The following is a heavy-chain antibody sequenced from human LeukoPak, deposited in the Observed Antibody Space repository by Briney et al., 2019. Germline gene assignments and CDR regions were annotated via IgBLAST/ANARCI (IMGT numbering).Heavy chain of an antibody. Sequence: PVKVSCKASGGTFSSYTISWVRQAPGQGLEWMGRIIPILGIANYAQKFQGRVTITADKSTSTAYMELSSLRSEDTAVYYCATNYYGSGSYTYYFDYWSQGTLVTVSS. V-gene: IGHV1-69*02. CDR3: ATNYYGSGSYTYYFDY. CDR1: GGTFSSYT. D-gene: IGHD3-10*01. CDR2: IIPILGIA. J-gene: IGHJ4*02.